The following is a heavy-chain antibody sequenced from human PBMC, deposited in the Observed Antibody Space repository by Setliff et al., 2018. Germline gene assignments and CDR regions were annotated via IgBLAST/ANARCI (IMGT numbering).Heavy chain of an antibody. CDR1: GGSISSSSYY. CDR2: IYYSGST. D-gene: IGHD1-1*01. CDR3: ARAKKYRTHYYYYMDV. V-gene: IGHV4-39*01. J-gene: IGHJ6*03. Sequence: KPSETLSLTCTVSGGSISSSSYYWGWIRQPPGKGLEWIGSIYYSGSTYYNPSLKSRVTISVDTSKNQFSLKLSSVTAADTAVYYCARAKKYRTHYYYYMDVWGKGTTVTVSS.